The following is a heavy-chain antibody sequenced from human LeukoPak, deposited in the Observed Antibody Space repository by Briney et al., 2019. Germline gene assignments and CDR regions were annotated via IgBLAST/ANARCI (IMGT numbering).Heavy chain of an antibody. CDR3: AKGIAVAGYFDY. J-gene: IGHJ4*02. V-gene: IGHV3-30*04. D-gene: IGHD6-19*01. CDR2: ISYDGSNK. CDR1: GFTFSSYA. Sequence: GGSLILSCAASGFTFSSYAMHWVRQAPGKGLEWVAVISYDGSNKYYADSVKGRFTISRDNSKNTLYLQMNSLRAEDTAVYYCAKGIAVAGYFDYWGQGTLVTVSS.